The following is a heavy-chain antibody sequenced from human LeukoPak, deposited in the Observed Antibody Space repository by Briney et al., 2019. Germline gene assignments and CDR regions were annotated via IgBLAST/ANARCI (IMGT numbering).Heavy chain of an antibody. J-gene: IGHJ5*02. CDR1: GFTFRSYS. Sequence: GGSLRLSCAASGFTFRSYSMNWVRQAPGKGLEWVSSITSSSSYIYYADSVKGRFTISRDNAKNSLYLQMNSLRAEDTAVYYCARTSDGNWFDPWGQGTLVTVSS. D-gene: IGHD1-26*01. CDR3: ARTSDGNWFDP. CDR2: ITSSSSYI. V-gene: IGHV3-21*01.